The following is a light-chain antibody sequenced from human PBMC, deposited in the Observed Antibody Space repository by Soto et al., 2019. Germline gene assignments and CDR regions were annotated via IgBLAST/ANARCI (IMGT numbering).Light chain of an antibody. J-gene: IGKJ4*01. CDR3: QQYGSSPA. V-gene: IGKV3-20*01. Sequence: EIVLTQSPGTLSLSPWERAILSCRASQRIRSTYLAWYQQKPGQAPRLLIHGGSTRATGIPERFSGSGSGTDFTLTISRLEPEDFAVYYCQQYGSSPAFGGGTKVDIK. CDR1: QRIRSTY. CDR2: GGS.